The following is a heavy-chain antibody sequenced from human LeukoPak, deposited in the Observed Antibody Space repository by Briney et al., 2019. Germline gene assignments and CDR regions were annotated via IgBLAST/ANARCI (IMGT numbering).Heavy chain of an antibody. CDR1: RYTFTGYY. CDR2: INPNSGGT. V-gene: IGHV1-2*02. D-gene: IGHD2-21*01. CDR3: ASNREYCGGDCYSYDAFDI. J-gene: IGHJ3*02. Sequence: VASVKVSCKASRYTFTGYYMHWVRQAPGQGLEWMGWINPNSGGTNYAQKFQGRVTMTRDTSISTAYMELSRLRSDDTAVYYCASNREYCGGDCYSYDAFDIWGQGTMVTVSS.